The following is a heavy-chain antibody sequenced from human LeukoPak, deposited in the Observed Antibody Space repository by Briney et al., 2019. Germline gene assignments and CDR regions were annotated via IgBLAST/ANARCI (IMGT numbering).Heavy chain of an antibody. Sequence: QPGGSLSLSCAASGFTFSSYALSWDRQAPGKGLEWVSAISGSGGSTYYAYSVKGRFTISRDNSKNTLYLQMNSLRAEDTAVYYCAKFTMIVVVITHFDYWGQGTLVTVSS. J-gene: IGHJ4*02. CDR1: GFTFSSYA. V-gene: IGHV3-23*01. CDR3: AKFTMIVVVITHFDY. CDR2: ISGSGGST. D-gene: IGHD3-22*01.